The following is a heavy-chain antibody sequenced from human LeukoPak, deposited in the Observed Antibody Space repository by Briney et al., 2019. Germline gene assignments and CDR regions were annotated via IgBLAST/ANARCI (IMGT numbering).Heavy chain of an antibody. CDR2: INHSGST. Sequence: PSETLSLTCPVYGGPFSGYYWRWIRQPPGQGLEWIGEINHSGSTSYNHSLKSRVTISVDTSKNTFSLKLSSVTAGDTAVYYCARAARRSYYNGWGQGTLVTVSS. D-gene: IGHD3-10*01. CDR3: ARAARRSYYNG. J-gene: IGHJ4*02. V-gene: IGHV4-34*01. CDR1: GGPFSGYY.